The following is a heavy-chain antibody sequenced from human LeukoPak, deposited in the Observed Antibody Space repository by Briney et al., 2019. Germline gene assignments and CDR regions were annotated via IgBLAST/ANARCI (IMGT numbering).Heavy chain of an antibody. CDR1: GFTYSDYW. J-gene: IGHJ6*02. D-gene: IGHD2-15*01. V-gene: IGHV3-21*01. CDR2: ISSSSSYI. CDR3: ARDPTPRYCSGGSCYTHYGMDV. Sequence: GGSLRLSCTASGFTYSDYWMSWVRQAPGKGLEWVSSISSSSSYIYYADSAKGRLTISRDNAKNSLYLQMNSLRAEDTAVYYCARDPTPRYCSGGSCYTHYGMDVWGQGTTVTVSS.